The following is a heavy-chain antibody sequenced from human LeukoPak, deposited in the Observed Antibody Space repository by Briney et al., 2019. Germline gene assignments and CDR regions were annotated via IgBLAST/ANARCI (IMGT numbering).Heavy chain of an antibody. V-gene: IGHV3-7*01. Sequence: GGSLRLSCEASGFTLSTYWMNWVRQVPGKGLDWVANINPDGSGKRYVDSVKGRFAIARDNADNSLSLQMNSLRAEDTAVYYCASWGAGGNSWGQGTLVTVSS. CDR3: ASWGAGGNS. J-gene: IGHJ4*02. D-gene: IGHD3-16*01. CDR2: INPDGSGK. CDR1: GFTLSTYW.